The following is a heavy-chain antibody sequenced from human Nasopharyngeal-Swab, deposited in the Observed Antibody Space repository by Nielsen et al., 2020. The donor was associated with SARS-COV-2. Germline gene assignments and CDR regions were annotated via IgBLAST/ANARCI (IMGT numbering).Heavy chain of an antibody. CDR2: TYYRSKWYN. V-gene: IGHV6-1*01. Sequence: SQTLSLTCGISGDSVSSNSAAWNWIRRSPSRGLEWLGRTYYRSKWYNDYAVSVKSRITINPDTSKNQFSLQLNSVTPEDTAVYYCAREGLDAFDIWGQGTMVTVSS. J-gene: IGHJ3*02. CDR3: AREGLDAFDI. D-gene: IGHD3-22*01. CDR1: GDSVSSNSAA.